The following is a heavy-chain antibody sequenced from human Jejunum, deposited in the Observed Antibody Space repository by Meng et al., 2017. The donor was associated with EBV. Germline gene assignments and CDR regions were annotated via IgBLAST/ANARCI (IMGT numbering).Heavy chain of an antibody. V-gene: IGHV3-74*03. J-gene: IGHJ4*02. CDR1: EFTLSSYW. Sequence: VALGGSGGGLVQPGGSLRLSCAASEFTLSSYWMHWVRQAPGKGLLWVSRINEDGTTTTYADSVKGRFTISRGNAKNTLYLQMNSLRAEDTAVYYCSRDLAGSDDYWGQGTLVTVSS. CDR2: INEDGTTT. CDR3: SRDLAGSDDY. D-gene: IGHD1-14*01.